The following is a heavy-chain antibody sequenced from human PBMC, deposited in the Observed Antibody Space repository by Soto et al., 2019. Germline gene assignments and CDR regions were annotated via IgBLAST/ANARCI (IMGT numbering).Heavy chain of an antibody. CDR3: VSSLNYDFWRDGGRHFYFDY. D-gene: IGHD3-3*01. J-gene: IGHJ4*02. CDR1: GGSISSSYW. Sequence: QVQLQESGPGLVKPSGTLSLTCAVSGGSISSSYWWNWVRQTPRGGLEWIGKIYHGGTTNYNPSLKNRVTISVDKSKNQCSRKLTSVTAADTAVDYCVSSLNYDFWRDGGRHFYFDYWGRGILATVSS. CDR2: IYHGGTT. V-gene: IGHV4-4*02.